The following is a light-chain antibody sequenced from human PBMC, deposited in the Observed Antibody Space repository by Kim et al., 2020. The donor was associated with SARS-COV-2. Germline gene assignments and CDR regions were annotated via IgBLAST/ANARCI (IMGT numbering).Light chain of an antibody. Sequence: QSALTQPASVSGSPGQSITISCTGTSSDVGGYNYVSWYQQRPGKAPKVMIYAFTKRPSGVSNRFSGSKSGNTASLTISGLQPEDEADYYCTSYTSSSTYVFGTGTKVTV. CDR3: TSYTSSSTYV. CDR1: SSDVGGYNY. J-gene: IGLJ1*01. CDR2: AFT. V-gene: IGLV2-14*01.